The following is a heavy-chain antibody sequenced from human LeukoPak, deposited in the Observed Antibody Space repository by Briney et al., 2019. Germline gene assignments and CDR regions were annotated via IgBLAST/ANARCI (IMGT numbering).Heavy chain of an antibody. Sequence: PSETLSLTCAVYGGSFSGYYWSWIRQPPGKGLEWIGEINHSGSTNYNPSLKSRVTISVGTSKNQFSLKLSSVTAADTAVYYCASLGDTLDDWGKGTTVTISS. CDR1: GGSFSGYY. CDR2: INHSGST. J-gene: IGHJ6*04. V-gene: IGHV4-34*01. CDR3: ASLGDTLDD. D-gene: IGHD3-16*01.